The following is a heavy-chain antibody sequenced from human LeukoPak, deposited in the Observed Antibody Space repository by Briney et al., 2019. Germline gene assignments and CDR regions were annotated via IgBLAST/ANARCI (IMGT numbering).Heavy chain of an antibody. CDR1: GGSINTTY. Sequence: PSETLSLTCSVSGGSINTTYWSWIRQPPGKGLEWIGNIHYSGSTNYNSSLKSRVTISVDTSKNQFSLKLSSVTAADTAVYYCARGSKAAPGTFDYWGQGTLVTVSS. V-gene: IGHV4-59*01. D-gene: IGHD6-13*01. CDR3: ARGSKAAPGTFDY. J-gene: IGHJ4*02. CDR2: IHYSGST.